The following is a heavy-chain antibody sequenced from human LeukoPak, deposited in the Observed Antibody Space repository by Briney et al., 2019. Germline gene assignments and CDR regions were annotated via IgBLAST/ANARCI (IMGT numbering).Heavy chain of an antibody. CDR1: GFTVSSNY. Sequence: GGSLRLSCAASGFTVSSNYMSWVRQAPGKGLEWVSVIYSGGSTYYADSVKGRFTISRDNSKNTLYLQMNSLRAEDTAVYYCARVRFTVTEFDYWGQGTLVTVSS. J-gene: IGHJ4*02. D-gene: IGHD4-11*01. CDR3: ARVRFTVTEFDY. V-gene: IGHV3-53*01. CDR2: IYSGGST.